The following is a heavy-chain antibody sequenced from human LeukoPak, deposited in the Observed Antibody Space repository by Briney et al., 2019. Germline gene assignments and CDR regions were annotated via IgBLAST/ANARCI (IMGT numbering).Heavy chain of an antibody. V-gene: IGHV7-4-1*02. CDR3: ARTPLNSEEWLLTGYYYYYYMDV. J-gene: IGHJ6*03. CDR2: INTKKGNP. Sequence: ASVTVSFKASGYTFTSYAMNWVRQAPGQGMGWMGWINTKKGNPKYSQGFPGRVVFSLDTSVSTAYLQISSLKAEDTAVYYCARTPLNSEEWLLTGYYYYYYMDVWGKGTPVTVSS. CDR1: GYTFTSYA. D-gene: IGHD3-3*01.